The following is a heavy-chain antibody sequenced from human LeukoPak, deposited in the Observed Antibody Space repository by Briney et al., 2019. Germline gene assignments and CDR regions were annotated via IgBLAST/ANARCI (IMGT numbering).Heavy chain of an antibody. D-gene: IGHD5-12*01. CDR1: SGSISSSSYY. Sequence: SQTLSLTCTVSSGSISSSSYYWGWIRQPPGKGLEWIGSIYYSGSTYYNPSLKSRVTISVDTSKNQFSLKLSSVTAADTAVYYCARHRLSNWYFDLWGRGTLVTVSS. CDR2: IYYSGST. J-gene: IGHJ2*01. V-gene: IGHV4-39*01. CDR3: ARHRLSNWYFDL.